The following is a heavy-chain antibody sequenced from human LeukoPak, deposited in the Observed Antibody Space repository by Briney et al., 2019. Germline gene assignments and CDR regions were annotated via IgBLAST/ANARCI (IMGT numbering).Heavy chain of an antibody. CDR1: GFTFSNVW. V-gene: IGHV3-15*01. CDR3: TTVRSFSGNDY. Sequence: PGGSLRLSCAASGFTFSNVWMSWVRQAPGKGLEWAGRIKSKTDGGTTDYAAPVKGRFTISRDDSKNTLCLQMNSLKTEDTAVYYCTTVRSFSGNDYWGQGTLVTVSS. J-gene: IGHJ4*02. D-gene: IGHD2-15*01. CDR2: IKSKTDGGTT.